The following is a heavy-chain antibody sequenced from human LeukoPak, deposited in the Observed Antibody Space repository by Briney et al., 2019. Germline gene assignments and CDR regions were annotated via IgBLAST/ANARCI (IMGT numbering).Heavy chain of an antibody. J-gene: IGHJ4*02. CDR1: GGSISSYY. CDR3: ARERGIAVAGTGYFDY. Sequence: SETPSLTCTVSGGSISSYYWSWIRQPPGKGLEWIGYIYYSGSTNYNPSLKSRVTISVDTSKNQFSLKLSSVTAADTAVYYCARERGIAVAGTGYFDYWGQGTLVTVSS. CDR2: IYYSGST. V-gene: IGHV4-59*01. D-gene: IGHD6-19*01.